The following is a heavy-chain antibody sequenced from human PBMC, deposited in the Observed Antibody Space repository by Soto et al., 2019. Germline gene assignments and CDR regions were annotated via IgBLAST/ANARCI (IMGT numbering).Heavy chain of an antibody. CDR3: TTRSWGDFDY. J-gene: IGHJ4*02. Sequence: EVHLVESGGGLVKPGGSFRLSCAVSGFIFTNAWMNWVRQAPGKGLEWVGRIKSKTDGGTTDYAAPVKGRFTISRDDSKNTLYLQMNSLKTEDTAVYYCTTRSWGDFDYWGQGTLVTVSS. V-gene: IGHV3-15*07. CDR2: IKSKTDGGTT. CDR1: GFIFTNAW. D-gene: IGHD3-16*01.